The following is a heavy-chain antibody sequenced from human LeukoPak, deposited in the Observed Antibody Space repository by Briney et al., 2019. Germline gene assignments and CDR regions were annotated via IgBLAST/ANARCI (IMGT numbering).Heavy chain of an antibody. Sequence: PGGSLRLSCAASGFTFSSYGMHWVRQAPGKGLEWVAVISYDGSNKYYADSVKGRFTISRDNSKNTLYLQMNSLRAEDTAMYYCAKGPYADKYSGSYFLDYWGQGTLVTVSS. CDR2: ISYDGSNK. CDR1: GFTFSSYG. V-gene: IGHV3-30*18. CDR3: AKGPYADKYSGSYFLDY. D-gene: IGHD1-26*01. J-gene: IGHJ4*02.